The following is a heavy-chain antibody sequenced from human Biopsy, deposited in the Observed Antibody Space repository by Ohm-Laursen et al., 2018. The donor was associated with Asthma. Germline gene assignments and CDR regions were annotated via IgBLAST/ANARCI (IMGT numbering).Heavy chain of an antibody. CDR1: GFTFSSYG. Sequence: SLRLSCAASGFTFSSYGMHWVRQAPGKGLEWVAVISYDGRNKYYAGSVKGRFTISRDNSKNTLYLQMNSLRAEDTAVYYCASQSSGPDFWSGYYYFDYWGQGTLVTVSS. CDR3: ASQSSGPDFWSGYYYFDY. J-gene: IGHJ4*02. D-gene: IGHD3-3*01. CDR2: ISYDGRNK. V-gene: IGHV3-30*03.